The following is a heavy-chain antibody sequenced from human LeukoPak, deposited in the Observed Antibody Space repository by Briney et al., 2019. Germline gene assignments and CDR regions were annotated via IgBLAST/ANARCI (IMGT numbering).Heavy chain of an antibody. CDR1: GFSVSSNY. CDR2: IYSGGST. Sequence: GGSLRLSCAHSGFSVSSNYMSGGRQAPGKGLEWGSVIYSGGSTYYADSVKGRFTISRDNSKSTLYLQMNSLRAEDTAVYYCARDGRVAAARFFDDWGQGTLVTVSS. V-gene: IGHV3-66*01. CDR3: ARDGRVAAARFFDD. J-gene: IGHJ4*02. D-gene: IGHD2-15*01.